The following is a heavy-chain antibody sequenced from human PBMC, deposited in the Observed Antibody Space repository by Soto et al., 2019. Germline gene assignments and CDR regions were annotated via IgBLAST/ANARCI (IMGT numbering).Heavy chain of an antibody. J-gene: IGHJ4*02. CDR1: GGSFSGYY. CDR2: INHSGST. Sequence: QVQLQQWGAGLLKPSETLSLTCAVYGGSFSGYYWSWIRQPPGKGLEWIGEINHSGSTNYNPSLKSRVTISVDTSKNQFSLKLSSVTAEDTAVYYCARVVFICSGGSCYCFLDYWGQGTLVTVSS. D-gene: IGHD2-15*01. CDR3: ARVVFICSGGSCYCFLDY. V-gene: IGHV4-34*01.